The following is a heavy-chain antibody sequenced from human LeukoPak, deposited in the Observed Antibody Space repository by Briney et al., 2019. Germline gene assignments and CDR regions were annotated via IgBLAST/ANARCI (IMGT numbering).Heavy chain of an antibody. D-gene: IGHD2-2*01. CDR2: IIPIFGTA. CDR3: AGQLLRYYYYYYMDV. J-gene: IGHJ6*03. Sequence: GASVKVSCKASRGTFSSYAISWVRQAPGQGLEWMGGIIPIFGTANYAQKFQGRVTITADKSTSTAYMELSSLRSEDTAVYYCAGQLLRYYYYYYMDVWGKGTTVTVSS. V-gene: IGHV1-69*06. CDR1: RGTFSSYA.